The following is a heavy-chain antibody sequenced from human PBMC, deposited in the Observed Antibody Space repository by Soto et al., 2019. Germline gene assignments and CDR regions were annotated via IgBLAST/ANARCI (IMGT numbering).Heavy chain of an antibody. CDR3: ARDLGYCRSGTCYREWFDP. CDR2: VRGDNGHT. CDR1: GYTFTTHG. D-gene: IGHD2-15*01. V-gene: IGHV1-18*01. Sequence: QVQLVQSGAEVKKPGASVKVSCKASGYTFTTHGLSWVRQFPGQGLEWMGWVRGDNGHTNYAQSLQGRVTMTTETSTNTAYMELRSLRSDDTAVYYCARDLGYCRSGTCYREWFDPWGQGTLVTVSS. J-gene: IGHJ5*02.